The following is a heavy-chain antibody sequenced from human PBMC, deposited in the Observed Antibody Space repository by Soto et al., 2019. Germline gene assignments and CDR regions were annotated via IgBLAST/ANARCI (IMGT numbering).Heavy chain of an antibody. Sequence: GASVKVSCKASGYTFTSYDINWVRQATGQGLEWMGWMNPNSGNTGYAQKFQGRVTMTRNTSISTAYMELSSLRSEDTAVYYCISLLHLGELSPQHWGQGTLVTVSS. CDR1: GYTFTSYD. J-gene: IGHJ1*01. V-gene: IGHV1-8*01. CDR2: MNPNSGNT. CDR3: ISLLHLGELSPQH. D-gene: IGHD3-16*02.